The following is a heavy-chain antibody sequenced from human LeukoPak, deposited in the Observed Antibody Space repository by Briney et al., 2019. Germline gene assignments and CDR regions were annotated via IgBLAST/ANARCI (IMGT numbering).Heavy chain of an antibody. CDR1: GFTFSNYS. J-gene: IGHJ4*02. D-gene: IGHD3-9*01. Sequence: GGSLRLSCAASGFTFSNYSMNWVRQAPGKGLEWVSSIGTTGSYIFYADSVKGRFTISRDNAKNTLYLQMDSLRAEDTAVYYCARDEYDILTDYDYWGQGILDTVSS. V-gene: IGHV3-21*01. CDR2: IGTTGSYI. CDR3: ARDEYDILTDYDY.